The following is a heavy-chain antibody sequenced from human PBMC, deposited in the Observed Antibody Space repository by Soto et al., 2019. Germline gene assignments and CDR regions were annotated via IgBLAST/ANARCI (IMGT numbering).Heavy chain of an antibody. J-gene: IGHJ4*02. Sequence: QVPLAQSGAEVKKPGASVTVSCKASGYTFSSYGIIWVRQAPGQGLEWVGWISVHNGYTKYATELQGRVTMTTDTSTSTAYMELRSLRSDDSAVYFCARLEHNFVPHDYWGQGTLVTVTS. CDR2: ISVHNGYT. CDR1: GYTFSSYG. CDR3: ARLEHNFVPHDY. D-gene: IGHD1-1*01. V-gene: IGHV1-18*01.